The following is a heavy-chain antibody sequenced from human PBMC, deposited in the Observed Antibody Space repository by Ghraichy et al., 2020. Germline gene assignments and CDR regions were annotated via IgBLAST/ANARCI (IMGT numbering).Heavy chain of an antibody. Sequence: GGSLRLSCAASGFTFSSYGMHWVRQAPGKGLEWVAVISYDGSNKYYADSVKGRFTISRDNSKNTLYLQMNSLRAEDTAVYYCAKDSGPAAIGNDAFDIWGQGTMVTVSS. CDR1: GFTFSSYG. D-gene: IGHD2-2*01. CDR2: ISYDGSNK. J-gene: IGHJ3*02. CDR3: AKDSGPAAIGNDAFDI. V-gene: IGHV3-30*18.